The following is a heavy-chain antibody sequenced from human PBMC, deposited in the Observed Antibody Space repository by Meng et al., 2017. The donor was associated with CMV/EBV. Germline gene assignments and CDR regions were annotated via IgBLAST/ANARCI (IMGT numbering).Heavy chain of an antibody. J-gene: IGHJ6*02. CDR3: AKAPRDYYGMDV. CDR2: IWYDGSNK. CDR1: GFTFSSYG. V-gene: IGHV3-33*06. Sequence: GESLKISCAASGFTFSSYGMHWVRQAPGKGLEWVAVIWYDGSNKYYADSVKGRLTISRDNSKNTLYLQMNSLRAEDTAVYYCAKAPRDYYGMDVWGQGTTVTVSS.